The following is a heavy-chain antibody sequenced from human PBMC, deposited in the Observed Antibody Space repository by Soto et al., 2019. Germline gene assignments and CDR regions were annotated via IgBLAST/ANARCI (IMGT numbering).Heavy chain of an antibody. J-gene: IGHJ4*02. D-gene: IGHD3-16*02. V-gene: IGHV4-39*01. CDR1: GGSISSSSYY. Sequence: SETLSLTCTVSGGSISSSSYYWGWIRQPPGKGLEWIGSIYYSGSTYYNPSLKSRVTISVDTSKNQFSLKLSSVTAADTAVYYCARRWGSLGDYIWGSYRGAYFDYWGQGTLVTVSS. CDR3: ARRWGSLGDYIWGSYRGAYFDY. CDR2: IYYSGST.